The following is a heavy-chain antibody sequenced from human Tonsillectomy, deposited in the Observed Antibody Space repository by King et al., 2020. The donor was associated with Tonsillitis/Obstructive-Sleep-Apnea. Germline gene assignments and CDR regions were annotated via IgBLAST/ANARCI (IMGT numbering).Heavy chain of an antibody. D-gene: IGHD5-12*01. V-gene: IGHV1-69*10. CDR3: ARGKPRGYSGYVQSYYYYGMDV. CDR2: IIPILGIA. CDR1: GGTFSSYA. Sequence: QLVQSGAEVKKPGSSVKVSCKASGGTFSSYAINWVRQAPGQGLEWMGGIIPILGIANYAQKFQGRVTITADKSTSTAYMELSSLRSEDTAVYYCARGKPRGYSGYVQSYYYYGMDVWGQGTTVTVSS. J-gene: IGHJ6*02.